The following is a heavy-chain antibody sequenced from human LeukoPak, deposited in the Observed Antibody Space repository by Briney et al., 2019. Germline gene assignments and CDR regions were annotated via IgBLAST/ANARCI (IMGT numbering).Heavy chain of an antibody. CDR3: ARDREGYISFDY. J-gene: IGHJ4*02. CDR2: INPNSGGT. D-gene: IGHD6-13*01. CDR1: GYTFTGYY. V-gene: IGHV1-2*02. Sequence: ASVTVSCKASGYTFTGYYMHWVRQAPGQGLEWMGWINPNSGGTNYAQKFQGRVTMTRDTSISTAYMELSRLRSDDTAVYYCARDREGYISFDYWGQGTLVTVSS.